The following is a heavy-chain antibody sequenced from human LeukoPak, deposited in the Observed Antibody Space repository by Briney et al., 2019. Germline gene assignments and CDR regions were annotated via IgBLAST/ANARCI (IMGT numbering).Heavy chain of an antibody. Sequence: PGRSLRLSCAASGFTFDDYAMHWVRHAPGKGLEWVSGISWNSGSIGYADSVKGRFTISRDNAKSSLYLQMNSLRAEDTALYYCAARRVGRYYFDYWGQGTLVTVSS. CDR3: AARRVGRYYFDY. V-gene: IGHV3-9*01. CDR2: ISWNSGSI. J-gene: IGHJ4*02. CDR1: GFTFDDYA. D-gene: IGHD2-15*01.